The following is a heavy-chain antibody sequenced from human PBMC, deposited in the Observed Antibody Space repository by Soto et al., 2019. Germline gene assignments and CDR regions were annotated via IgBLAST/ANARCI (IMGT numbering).Heavy chain of an antibody. CDR1: GYTFVNYG. Sequence: QVQLVQSGDEVKKPGASVKVSCKASGYTFVNYGIAWVRQAPGQGLEWMGWISPYTGNTHSATKVQGRLTMTTDTSTSTAYMDLASLTSDDTAVYYCVMVDNYVTPTPQDVWGQGTTVNVSS. CDR2: ISPYTGNT. J-gene: IGHJ6*02. V-gene: IGHV1-18*01. CDR3: VMVDNYVTPTPQDV. D-gene: IGHD3-16*01.